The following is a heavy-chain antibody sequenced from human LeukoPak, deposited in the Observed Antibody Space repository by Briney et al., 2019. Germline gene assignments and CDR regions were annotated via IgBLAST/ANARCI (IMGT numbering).Heavy chain of an antibody. V-gene: IGHV5-51*01. CDR3: ARVSSTFDY. J-gene: IGHJ4*02. CDR1: GYTFTAYW. D-gene: IGHD1-26*01. Sequence: GESLKISCQGSGYTFTAYWIGWVRQMPGQGLEWMGIIYPGDSETRYSPSFQGQVTISADKSISTAYLQWSNLKASDTAMYYCARVSSTFDYWGQGTLVTVSS. CDR2: IYPGDSET.